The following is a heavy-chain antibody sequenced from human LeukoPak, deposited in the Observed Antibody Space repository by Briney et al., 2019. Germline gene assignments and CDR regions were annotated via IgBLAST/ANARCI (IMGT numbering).Heavy chain of an antibody. Sequence: GGSLRLSCAASGFTFTSYAMSWVRQAPGKGLGWVSAISASGGSTYYADSVKGRFTISRDNSKNTLYLQMNSLRAEDTAVYYCAKGDYYDPKFDYWGQGTLVTVSS. D-gene: IGHD3-22*01. CDR3: AKGDYYDPKFDY. J-gene: IGHJ4*02. V-gene: IGHV3-23*01. CDR1: GFTFTSYA. CDR2: ISASGGST.